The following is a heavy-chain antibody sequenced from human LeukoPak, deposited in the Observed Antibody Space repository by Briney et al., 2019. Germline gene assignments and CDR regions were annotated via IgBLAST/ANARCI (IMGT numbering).Heavy chain of an antibody. D-gene: IGHD1-26*01. CDR1: GYTFTNYG. J-gene: IGHJ4*02. CDR2: ISAYNGNT. V-gene: IGHV1-18*01. Sequence: ASVKVSCKASGYTFTNYGINWVRQAPGQGLEWMGWISAYNGNTNYAQKLQGRVTMTTDASTSTAYMELRSLRSDDTAVYYCARDLDQYSGRFGGFGHDFWGQGTLVTVSS. CDR3: ARDLDQYSGRFGGFGHDF.